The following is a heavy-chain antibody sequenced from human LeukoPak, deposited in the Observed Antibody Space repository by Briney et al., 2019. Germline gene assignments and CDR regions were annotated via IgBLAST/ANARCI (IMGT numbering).Heavy chain of an antibody. J-gene: IGHJ4*02. CDR3: AREVAGRWLQFFGY. Sequence: PGGSLRLSCAASGFTFSSYEMNWVRQAPGKGLEWVSYISTSGSTIHYADSVKGRFTISRDNAKNSLYLQMNSLRAEDTAVYYCAREVAGRWLQFFGYWGQGTLVTVSS. CDR1: GFTFSSYE. V-gene: IGHV3-48*03. CDR2: ISTSGSTI. D-gene: IGHD5-24*01.